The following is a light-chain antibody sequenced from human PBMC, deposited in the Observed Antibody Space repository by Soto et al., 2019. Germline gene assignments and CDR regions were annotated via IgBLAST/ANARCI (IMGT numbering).Light chain of an antibody. CDR1: QGISTY. V-gene: IGKV1-27*01. CDR2: SAS. J-gene: IGKJ4*01. CDR3: QKCDSAPLT. Sequence: DIQMTQSPSSLSASVGDRVTITCRASQGISTYLAWYQQKPGKVPQLLIYSASTLQSGVPSRFSVSGSGTDFTLTISSLQAEDVATYYCQKCDSAPLTFGGGTKVEIK.